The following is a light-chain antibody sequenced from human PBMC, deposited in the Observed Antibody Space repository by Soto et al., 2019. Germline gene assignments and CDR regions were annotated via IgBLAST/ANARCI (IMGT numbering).Light chain of an antibody. V-gene: IGKV3D-15*01. CDR2: GAS. CDR1: QSVGSS. J-gene: IGKJ2*01. CDR3: QQYSNRYT. Sequence: EIVMTQSQATLSVSPGERATLSCRASQSVGSSLAWYQHKPGQAPRLLIYGASIRATGIPGRFSGSGSGTEFTLTISSLQSEDFAAYYCQQYSNRYTFGQGTKLEIK.